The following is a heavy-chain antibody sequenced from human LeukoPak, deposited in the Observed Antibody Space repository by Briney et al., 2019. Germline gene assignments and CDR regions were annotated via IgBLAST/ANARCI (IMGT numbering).Heavy chain of an antibody. CDR2: IFHSGRT. Sequence: SETLSLTCAVSGGSISRSNWWSWVRQSPGRGLEWIGEIFHSGRTNYNPSLKSRVIISVDNSKNQFSLKLNSVTAADTAVYYCARASYDFLTAFYIDYWGQGILVTVSS. CDR1: GGSISRSNW. D-gene: IGHD3-9*01. V-gene: IGHV4-4*02. CDR3: ARASYDFLTAFYIDY. J-gene: IGHJ4*01.